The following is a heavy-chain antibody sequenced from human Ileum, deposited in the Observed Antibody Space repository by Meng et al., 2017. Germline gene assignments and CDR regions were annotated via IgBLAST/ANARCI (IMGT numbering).Heavy chain of an antibody. CDR3: ARGWAATGFDY. CDR2: TNYNSKWYN. Sequence: VKRLPSARALGQPAPALARTCAIPGDSVSQVCWNWFRQVPSRGLEWLGRTNYNSKWYNDYATSLKSRMIINPDTSKNQFSLQLNSVTPEDTAVYYCARGWAATGFDYWGQGSLVTVSS. CDR1: GDSVSQVC. J-gene: IGHJ4*02. D-gene: IGHD6-13*01. V-gene: IGHV6-1*01.